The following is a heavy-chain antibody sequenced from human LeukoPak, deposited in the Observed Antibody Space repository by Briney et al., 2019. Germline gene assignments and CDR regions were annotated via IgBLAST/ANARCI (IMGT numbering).Heavy chain of an antibody. CDR3: ARASWGYDFGY. CDR2: LYSGGTT. CDR1: GFNVSNYY. J-gene: IGHJ4*02. V-gene: IGHV3-53*01. D-gene: IGHD7-27*01. Sequence: GGSLRLSCAASGFNVSNYYMSWVRQAPGKGLEWVSVLYSGGTTYYADSVKGRFTISRDNSNSTLYLQVNSLRVDDAAVYYCARASWGYDFGYWGLGALVTVSS.